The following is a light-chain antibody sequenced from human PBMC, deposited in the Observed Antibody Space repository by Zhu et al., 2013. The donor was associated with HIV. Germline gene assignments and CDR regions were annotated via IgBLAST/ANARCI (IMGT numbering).Light chain of an antibody. CDR1: QSVSTW. Sequence: DTQMTQSPSTLSASVGDRVTMTCRASQSVSTWVAWYQHKPGKAPKVLIFDASKLERGVPSRFSGSGSGTQFALTISSLQPEDFATYFCLQHNNYPRTFGQGTKVEI. J-gene: IGKJ1*01. V-gene: IGKV1-5*01. CDR3: LQHNNYPRT. CDR2: DAS.